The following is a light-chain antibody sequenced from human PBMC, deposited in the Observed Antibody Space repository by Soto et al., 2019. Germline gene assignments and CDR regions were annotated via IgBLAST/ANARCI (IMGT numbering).Light chain of an antibody. CDR3: AAWDDSLRVL. J-gene: IGLJ2*01. V-gene: IGLV1-47*02. CDR1: SSNIGRNY. Sequence: QSVLTQPPSASGTPGQRVTISCSGSSSNIGRNYVYWYQQVPGTAPKLLIHSNNQRPSGVPDRFSASKSGTSASLAISGLRSEDEADYYCAAWDDSLRVLFGGGTKLTVL. CDR2: SNN.